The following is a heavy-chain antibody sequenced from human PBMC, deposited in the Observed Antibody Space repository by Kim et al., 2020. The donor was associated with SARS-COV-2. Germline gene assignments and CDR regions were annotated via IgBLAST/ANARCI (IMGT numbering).Heavy chain of an antibody. V-gene: IGHV1-3*01. CDR3: ARKREGMDV. CDR2: GKA. J-gene: IGHJ6*03. Sequence: GKAEYTKKFQGRGTSTRDTSASTAYMELSSLRSEDTAVYYCARKREGMDVWGKGTTVTVSS.